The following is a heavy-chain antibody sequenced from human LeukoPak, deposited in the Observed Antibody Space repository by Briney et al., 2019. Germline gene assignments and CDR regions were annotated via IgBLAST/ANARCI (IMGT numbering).Heavy chain of an antibody. J-gene: IGHJ3*01. Sequence: GASVKVSCKASGYTFTGYYMHWVRHTPGQGLEWMGWINPNSGGTNYAQKFQGRVTMTRDTSISTAYMELSRLRSDDTAVYYCARMALLWFGENWGQGTMVTVSS. CDR3: ARMALLWFGEN. CDR2: INPNSGGT. V-gene: IGHV1-2*02. CDR1: GYTFTGYY. D-gene: IGHD3-10*01.